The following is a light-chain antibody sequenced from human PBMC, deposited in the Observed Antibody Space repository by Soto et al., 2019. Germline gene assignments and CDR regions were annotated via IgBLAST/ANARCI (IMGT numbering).Light chain of an antibody. CDR1: QSVSSY. CDR2: DAS. V-gene: IGKV3-11*01. CDR3: QHRSNWPIT. J-gene: IGKJ5*01. Sequence: EIVCIQSASTLSLSPGERAALACRASQSVSSYLAWYQQKPGQAPRLLIYDASNRATGIPARFSGSGSGTDFTLTISSLEPEDFAVYYCQHRSNWPITFGQGTRLEIK.